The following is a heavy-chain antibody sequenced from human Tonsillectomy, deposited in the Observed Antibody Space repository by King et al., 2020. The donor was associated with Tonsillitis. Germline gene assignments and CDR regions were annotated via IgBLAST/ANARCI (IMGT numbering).Heavy chain of an antibody. D-gene: IGHD3-10*01. CDR3: PATYYYGSGSGYYFDY. V-gene: IGHV3-49*03. CDR2: IRSKDYGGTT. CDR1: GFNFAEYA. J-gene: IGHJ4*02. Sequence: VQLVESGGGLVQPGRSLRLSCTSSGFNFAEYAMKWFRQAPGKGLEWVGFIRSKDYGGTTEYAAPMKCRIPISRDDSKSIAYLQMNSLKTEDTAVYYCPATYYYGSGSGYYFDYWGQGTLVTVSS.